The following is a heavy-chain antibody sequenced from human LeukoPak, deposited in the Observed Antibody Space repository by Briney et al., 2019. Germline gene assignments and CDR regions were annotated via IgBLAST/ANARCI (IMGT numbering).Heavy chain of an antibody. CDR1: GFTFSSYA. CDR3: AKDAAYNSSWYSTPNWFDP. CDR2: ISGSGGST. Sequence: PGGSLRLSWAASGFTFSSYAMSWVRQAPGKGLEWVSAISGSGGSTYYADSVKGRFTISRDNSKNTPYLQMNSLRAEDTAVYYCAKDAAYNSSWYSTPNWFDPWGQGTLVTVSS. V-gene: IGHV3-23*01. J-gene: IGHJ5*02. D-gene: IGHD6-13*01.